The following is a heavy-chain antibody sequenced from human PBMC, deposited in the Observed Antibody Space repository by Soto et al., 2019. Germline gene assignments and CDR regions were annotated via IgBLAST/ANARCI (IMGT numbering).Heavy chain of an antibody. J-gene: IGHJ5*02. CDR2: IRDKANSYTT. V-gene: IGHV3-72*01. CDR3: ARRALVVIGGHSDL. CDR1: GFTFSDHS. Sequence: GGSLRLSCAASGFTFSDHSMDWVRQAPGKGLEWVGRIRDKANSYTTEYVASVKGRFSISRDDATNSLYLKMNSLKTEDSAVYYCARRALVVIGGHSDLWGQGTLVTVSS. D-gene: IGHD3-9*01.